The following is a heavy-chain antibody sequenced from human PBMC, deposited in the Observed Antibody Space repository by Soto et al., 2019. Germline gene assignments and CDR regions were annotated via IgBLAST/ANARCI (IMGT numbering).Heavy chain of an antibody. D-gene: IGHD2-8*01. V-gene: IGHV1-69*01. CDR3: ASGYCANGVCHTVDGGDV. CDR2: IIPIFETT. CDR1: GETFSNYG. J-gene: IGHJ6*02. Sequence: QVPLVQSGAEVKKPESSVKVSCKASGETFSNYGFSWVRQAPGQGLEWMGRIIPIFETTTYAQKFQGRVTITADESTRTAYMELSSLTSEDTAVYYCASGYCANGVCHTVDGGDVWGQGTTVTVS.